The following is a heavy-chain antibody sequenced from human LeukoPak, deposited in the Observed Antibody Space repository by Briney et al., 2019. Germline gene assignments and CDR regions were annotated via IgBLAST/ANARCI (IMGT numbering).Heavy chain of an antibody. D-gene: IGHD1-20*01. CDR2: ISYDGSNK. CDR1: GFTFSSYA. J-gene: IGHJ4*02. CDR3: ARDGEGNWNDTGAIDY. Sequence: GGSLRLSCAVSGFTFSSYAMHWVRQAPGKGLEWVAVISYDGSNKYYADSVKGRFTISRDNSKNTLYLQMNSLRAEDTAVYYCARDGEGNWNDTGAIDYWGQGTLVTVSS. V-gene: IGHV3-30*04.